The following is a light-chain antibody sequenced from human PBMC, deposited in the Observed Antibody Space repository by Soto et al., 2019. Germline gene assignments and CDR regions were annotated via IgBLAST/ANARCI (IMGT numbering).Light chain of an antibody. V-gene: IGKV1-12*01. CDR2: DAS. CDR3: QQANSFPLT. Sequence: DIRMTQSPSPLSAFVGDRVTITCRASQSISSWVAWYQQKPGKAPNLLIYDASSLQSGVPSRFSGSGSGTDFTLTISSLQPEDVATYYCQQANSFPLTLGGGTKVDIK. J-gene: IGKJ4*01. CDR1: QSISSW.